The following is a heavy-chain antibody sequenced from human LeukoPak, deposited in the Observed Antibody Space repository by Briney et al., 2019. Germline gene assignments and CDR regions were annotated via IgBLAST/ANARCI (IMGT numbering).Heavy chain of an antibody. D-gene: IGHD1-1*01. Sequence: SETLSLTCTVSGGSISSSSYYWGWIRQPPGKGLEWIGSIYYSGSTYYNPSLKSRVTISVDTSKNQFSLKLSSVTAADTAVYYCARWTTTFLDYWGQGTLVTVSS. J-gene: IGHJ4*02. CDR2: IYYSGST. CDR1: GGSISSSSYY. CDR3: ARWTTTFLDY. V-gene: IGHV4-39*07.